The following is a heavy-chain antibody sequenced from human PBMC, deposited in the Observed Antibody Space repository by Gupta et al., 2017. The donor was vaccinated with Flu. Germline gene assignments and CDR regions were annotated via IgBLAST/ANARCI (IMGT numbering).Heavy chain of an antibody. Sequence: QVRLEESGPGLVRHSVTLSLPCRVSGSCLDSFYWGWLRQSPEKGLVWLGYIYYTGSTSYNPSLKGRVTTSMDTSKSQCSLSLTSVTAADTAVYVCARSMSYPCPDGSCPLEFWGRG. CDR1: GSCLDSFY. CDR2: IYYTGST. J-gene: IGHJ2*01. V-gene: IGHV4-59*01. CDR3: ARSMSYPCPDGSCPLEF. D-gene: IGHD6-6*01.